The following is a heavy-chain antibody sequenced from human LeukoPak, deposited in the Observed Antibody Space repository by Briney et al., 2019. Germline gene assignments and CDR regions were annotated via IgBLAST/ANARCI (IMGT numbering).Heavy chain of an antibody. Sequence: QPGRSLRLSCAASGFTFSSYGMHWVRQAPGKGLEWVAVISYDGSNKYYADSVKGRFTISRDNSKNTLYLQMNSLRAEDTAVYYCAKGLGYCSSTSCGGWAFDIWGQGTMVTVSS. CDR1: GFTFSSYG. CDR3: AKGLGYCSSTSCGGWAFDI. D-gene: IGHD2-2*01. V-gene: IGHV3-30*18. J-gene: IGHJ3*02. CDR2: ISYDGSNK.